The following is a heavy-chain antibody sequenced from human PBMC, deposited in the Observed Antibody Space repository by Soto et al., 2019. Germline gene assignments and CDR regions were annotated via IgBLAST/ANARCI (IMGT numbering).Heavy chain of an antibody. CDR3: ARVSKWGYSYGYFHYYYGMDV. Sequence: HPGGSLRLSCAASGFTFSSYGMHWVRQAPGKGLEWVAVIWYDGSNKYYADSVKGRFTISRDNSKNTLYLQMNSLRVEDTAVYYCARVSKWGYSYGYFHYYYGMDVWGQGTTVTVSS. CDR1: GFTFSSYG. D-gene: IGHD5-18*01. CDR2: IWYDGSNK. V-gene: IGHV3-33*01. J-gene: IGHJ6*02.